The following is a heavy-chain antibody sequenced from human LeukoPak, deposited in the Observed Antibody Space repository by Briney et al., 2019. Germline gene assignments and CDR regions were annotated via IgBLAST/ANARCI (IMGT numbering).Heavy chain of an antibody. CDR3: ARDHYDFRSGYYELPGYVDY. Sequence: SETLSLTCAVYGGSFSGYYWSWIRQPPGKGLEWIGEINHSGSTNYNPSLKSRVTISVDTSKNQFSLKLSSVTAADTAVYYCARDHYDFRSGYYELPGYVDYWGQGTLVTVSS. V-gene: IGHV4-34*01. CDR2: INHSGST. D-gene: IGHD3-3*01. CDR1: GGSFSGYY. J-gene: IGHJ4*02.